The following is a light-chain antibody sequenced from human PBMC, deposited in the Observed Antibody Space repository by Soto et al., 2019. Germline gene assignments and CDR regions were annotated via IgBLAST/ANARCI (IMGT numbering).Light chain of an antibody. Sequence: EIVLTQSPATLTYVPGDRFTLSCRARQAVNTRLAWYQHKPGQAPRLLIYLASNRAAGVPARFSGSGSGTDFTLTISDVEPEDFAVYYCHQCESLPRTFGQGSKVDIK. V-gene: IGKV3D-11*01. CDR3: HQCESLPRT. CDR2: LAS. CDR1: QAVNTR. J-gene: IGKJ1*01.